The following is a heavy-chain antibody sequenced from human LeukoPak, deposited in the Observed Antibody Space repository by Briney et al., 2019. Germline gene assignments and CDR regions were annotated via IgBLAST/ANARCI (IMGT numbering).Heavy chain of an antibody. V-gene: IGHV4-39*01. CDR1: GGSISSSSYY. CDR3: ARQEGHYYFWSGSLGAFDI. D-gene: IGHD3-3*01. CDR2: IYYSGST. Sequence: SETLSLTCTVSGGSISSSSYYWGWIRQPPGNGLEGIGSIYYSGSTYYNPSLKSRVTISVDTSKNQFSLKLSSVTAADTAVYYFARQEGHYYFWSGSLGAFDIWGQGTMVTVSS. J-gene: IGHJ3*02.